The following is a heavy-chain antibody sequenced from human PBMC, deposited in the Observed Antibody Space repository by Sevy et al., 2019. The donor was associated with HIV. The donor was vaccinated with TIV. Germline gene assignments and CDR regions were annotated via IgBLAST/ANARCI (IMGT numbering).Heavy chain of an antibody. J-gene: IGHJ6*02. CDR1: GFTFSIYS. Sequence: LRLSCAASGFTFSIYSMNWVRQAPGKGLEWVSSISSSSTYKYYADSVKGRFTISRDNAKNSLYLQMNSLRAEDTAVYYCARDQKGEYSGYDGAGYYGMDVWGQGITVTVSS. D-gene: IGHD5-12*01. CDR3: ARDQKGEYSGYDGAGYYGMDV. V-gene: IGHV3-21*01. CDR2: ISSSSTYK.